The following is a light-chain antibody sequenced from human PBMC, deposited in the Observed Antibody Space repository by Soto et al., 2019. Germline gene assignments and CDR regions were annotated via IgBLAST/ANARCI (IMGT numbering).Light chain of an antibody. CDR1: QSITNNY. CDR3: QQRSNWPRT. J-gene: IGKJ1*01. Sequence: EIVLTQSPFTLSLSPGERATLSCRASQSITNNYLAWYQQKPGRAHRLLIYGASSRATGIPDRFSGSGSGTAFTLTISRLEPEDFAVYFCQQRSNWPRTFGQGTKVDIK. CDR2: GAS. V-gene: IGKV3D-20*02.